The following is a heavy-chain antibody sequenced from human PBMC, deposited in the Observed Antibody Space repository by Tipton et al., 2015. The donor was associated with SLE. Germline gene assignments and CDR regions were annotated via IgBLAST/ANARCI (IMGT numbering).Heavy chain of an antibody. CDR3: ARVSTEGLHFDQ. D-gene: IGHD4-17*01. J-gene: IGHJ4*02. CDR1: GASISTHY. V-gene: IGHV4-59*11. Sequence: TLSLTCTVSGASISTHYWSWIRQPPGKGLEWIGYISYTGNTNFNPSLKSRVTMSVATSKNQFSLRLTSVTATDTAVYYCARVSTEGLHFDQWGQGTLVTVSS. CDR2: ISYTGNT.